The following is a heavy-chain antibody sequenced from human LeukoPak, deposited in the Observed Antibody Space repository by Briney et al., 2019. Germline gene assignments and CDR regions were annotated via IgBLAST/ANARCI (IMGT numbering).Heavy chain of an antibody. D-gene: IGHD1-26*01. J-gene: IGHJ4*02. Sequence: QPGGSLRLSCAASGFTFSDGYMDWVRQAPGKGLEWVSAISGSGGSTYYADSVKGRFTISRDNSKNTLYLQMNSLRAEDTAVYYCAKGHRAKKGGSPFDYWGQGTLVTVSS. CDR1: GFTFSDGY. CDR3: AKGHRAKKGGSPFDY. V-gene: IGHV3-23*01. CDR2: ISGSGGST.